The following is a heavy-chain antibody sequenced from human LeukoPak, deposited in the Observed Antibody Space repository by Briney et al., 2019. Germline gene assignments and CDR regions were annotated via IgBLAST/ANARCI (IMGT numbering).Heavy chain of an antibody. CDR2: ISSSSSYI. CDR1: GFTFSSYS. CDR3: ARVGGRRSYYYDSSGYYYFDY. D-gene: IGHD3-22*01. Sequence: PGGSLILSCAASGFTFSSYSMNWVRQAPGKGLEWVSSISSSSSYIYYADSVKGRFTISRDNAKNSLYLQMNSLRAEDTAVYYCARVGGRRSYYYDSSGYYYFDYWGQGTLVTVSS. V-gene: IGHV3-21*01. J-gene: IGHJ4*02.